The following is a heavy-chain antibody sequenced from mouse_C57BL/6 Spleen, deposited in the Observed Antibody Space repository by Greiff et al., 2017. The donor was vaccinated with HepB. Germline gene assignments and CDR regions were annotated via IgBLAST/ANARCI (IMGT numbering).Heavy chain of an antibody. CDR3: TTSWDLWYFDV. CDR2: IDPETGGT. CDR1: GYTFTDYE. Sequence: QVQLKESGAELVRPGASVTLSCKASGYTFTDYEMHWVKQTPVHGLEWIGAIDPETGGTAYNQKFKGKAILTADKSSSTAYMELRSLTSEDSAVYYCTTSWDLWYFDVWGTGTTVTVSS. V-gene: IGHV1-15*01. D-gene: IGHD4-1*01. J-gene: IGHJ1*03.